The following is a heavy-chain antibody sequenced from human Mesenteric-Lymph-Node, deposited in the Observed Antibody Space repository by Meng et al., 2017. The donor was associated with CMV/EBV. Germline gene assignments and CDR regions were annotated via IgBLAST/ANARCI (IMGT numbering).Heavy chain of an antibody. D-gene: IGHD2-21*01. CDR1: SSTSYY. J-gene: IGHJ3*02. V-gene: IGHV4-39*07. CDR3: ARDRHRVVVIAMPGTFDI. CDR2: IYYSGST. Sequence: SSTSYYWAWIRQPPGKGPEWIGSIYYSGSTYYNASLQSRVTISIDRSNNQFSLNLSSVTAADTAVYYCARDRHRVVVIAMPGTFDIWGQGTMVTVSS.